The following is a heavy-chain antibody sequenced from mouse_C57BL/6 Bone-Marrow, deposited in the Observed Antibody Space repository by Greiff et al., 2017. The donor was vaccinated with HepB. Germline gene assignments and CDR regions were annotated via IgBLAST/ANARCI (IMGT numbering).Heavy chain of an antibody. D-gene: IGHD2-5*01. Sequence: QVQLKESGAELAKPGASVKLSCKASGYTFTSYWMHWVKQRPGQGLEWIGYINPSSGYTKYNQKFKDKATLTADKSSSTAYMQLSSLTYEDSAVYYCARYPPYYSNLAWFAYWGQGTLVTVSA. V-gene: IGHV1-7*01. CDR1: GYTFTSYW. CDR2: INPSSGYT. J-gene: IGHJ3*01. CDR3: ARYPPYYSNLAWFAY.